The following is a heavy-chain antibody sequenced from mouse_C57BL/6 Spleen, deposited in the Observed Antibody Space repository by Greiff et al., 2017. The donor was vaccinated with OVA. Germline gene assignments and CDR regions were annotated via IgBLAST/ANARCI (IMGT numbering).Heavy chain of an antibody. Sequence: DVMLVESGGGLVQPGGSLKLSCAASGFTFSDYYMYWVRQTPEKRLEWVAYISNGGGSTYYPDTVKGRFTISRDNAKNTLYLQMSRLKSEDTAMYYCARDYYGSSYYWGQGTLVTVSA. CDR2: ISNGGGST. J-gene: IGHJ3*01. D-gene: IGHD1-1*01. CDR1: GFTFSDYY. V-gene: IGHV5-12*01. CDR3: ARDYYGSSYY.